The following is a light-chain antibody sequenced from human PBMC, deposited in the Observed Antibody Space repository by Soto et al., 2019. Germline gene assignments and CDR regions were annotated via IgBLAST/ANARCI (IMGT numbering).Light chain of an antibody. CDR3: EQVNYYRLT. J-gene: IGKJ3*01. CDR2: AAS. Sequence: DIQLTQSPSFLSASVGDRVTITCRASQGISSYLAWYQQKPGKAPKLLIYAASTLQSGAPSRFTGSGSGTEFPLPITSLPPEDFGTYYWEQVNYYRLTFGPGTKVDSK. CDR1: QGISSY. V-gene: IGKV1-9*01.